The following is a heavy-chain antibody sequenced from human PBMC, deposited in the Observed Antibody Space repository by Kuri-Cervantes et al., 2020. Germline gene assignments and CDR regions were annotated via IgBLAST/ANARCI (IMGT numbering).Heavy chain of an antibody. CDR2: IYYSGST. Sequence: SETLSLTCTVSGGSISSSSYYWGWIRQPPGKGLEWIGYIYYSGSTNYNPSLKSRVTISVDTSKNQFSLKLSSVTAADTAVYYCARVDYDSSGYYYGPGPIDYWGQGTLVTVSS. CDR3: ARVDYDSSGYYYGPGPIDY. CDR1: GGSISSSSYY. D-gene: IGHD3-22*01. V-gene: IGHV4-61*05. J-gene: IGHJ4*02.